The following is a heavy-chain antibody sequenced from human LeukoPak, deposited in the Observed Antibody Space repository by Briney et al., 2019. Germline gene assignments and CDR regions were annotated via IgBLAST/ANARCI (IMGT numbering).Heavy chain of an antibody. J-gene: IGHJ4*02. CDR3: TTVGRDCGGDCLRDY. CDR1: GFTFSNAW. V-gene: IGHV3-15*01. D-gene: IGHD2-21*02. CDR2: IKSKTDGGTT. Sequence: GGSLSLSCAASGFTFSNAWMSWVRQAPGKGLEWVGRIKSKTDGGTTDYAAPVKGRFTISRDDSKNTLYLQMNSLKTEDTAVYYCTTVGRDCGGDCLRDYWGQGTLVTVSS.